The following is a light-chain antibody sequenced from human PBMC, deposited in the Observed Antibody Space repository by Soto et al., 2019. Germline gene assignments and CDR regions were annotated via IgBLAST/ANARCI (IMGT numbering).Light chain of an antibody. V-gene: IGKV3-20*01. CDR3: QQYGSSRT. Sequence: EIVLTQSPGTLSLSPGERATLSCRASQSVSSSYLAWYQQKPGQAPRLLIYGASSRATGIPDRFSGSGSGTDFTLTISRLEPEDFAMYYCQQYGSSRTFDQGTKVDIK. CDR1: QSVSSSY. CDR2: GAS. J-gene: IGKJ1*01.